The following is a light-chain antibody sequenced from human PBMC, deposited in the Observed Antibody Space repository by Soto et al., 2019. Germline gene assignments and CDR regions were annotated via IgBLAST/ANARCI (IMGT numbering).Light chain of an antibody. CDR3: QQYNSYSQT. J-gene: IGKJ1*01. Sequence: DIQMTQSPSTLSASVGDRVTITCRASQSISSWLAWYQQKPGKAPKLLIYDASILESGVPSRFSGSGSGTEFTLTISSLQTDDFATYYCQQYNSYSQTFGQGTKVEIK. V-gene: IGKV1-5*01. CDR1: QSISSW. CDR2: DAS.